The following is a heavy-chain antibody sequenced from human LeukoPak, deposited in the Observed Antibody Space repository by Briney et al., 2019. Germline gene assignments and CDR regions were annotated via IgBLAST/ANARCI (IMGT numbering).Heavy chain of an antibody. CDR3: AKDLFPWPTPEDWFDP. Sequence: GGSLRLSCAASGFTFSSYGMHWVRQAPGKGLEWVAVISYDGSNKYYADSVKGRFTISRDNSKNTLYLQMNSLRAEDTAVYYCAKDLFPWPTPEDWFDPWGQGTLVTVSS. CDR2: ISYDGSNK. J-gene: IGHJ5*02. D-gene: IGHD3-3*01. V-gene: IGHV3-30*18. CDR1: GFTFSSYG.